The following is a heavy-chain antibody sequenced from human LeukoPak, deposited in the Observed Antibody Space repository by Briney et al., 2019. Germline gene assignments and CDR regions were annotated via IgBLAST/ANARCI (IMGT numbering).Heavy chain of an antibody. Sequence: ASVKVSCKASGYTFTGYYMHWVRQAPGQGIEWMGWINPNSGGTNYAQKFQGRVTMTRDTSISTAYMELSRLRSDDTAVYYCARVSRGDYVWGSYRYTHLGPFDLWGRGTLVTVSS. CDR3: ARVSRGDYVWGSYRYTHLGPFDL. J-gene: IGHJ2*01. CDR2: INPNSGGT. D-gene: IGHD3-16*02. CDR1: GYTFTGYY. V-gene: IGHV1-2*02.